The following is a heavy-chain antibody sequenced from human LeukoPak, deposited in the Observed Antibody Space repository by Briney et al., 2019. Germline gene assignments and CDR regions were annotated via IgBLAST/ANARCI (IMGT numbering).Heavy chain of an antibody. V-gene: IGHV5-51*01. Sequence: GESLKISCKASGYNFDTYWIGWVRQKPGKGLEWMGIIYPRDSAIKYNPSFQGQVTISADKSMTTAYLRWDSLKAPDSAMYYCAKQGGRYSGYDFRCDSWGQGTLITVSS. CDR3: AKQGGRYSGYDFRCDS. D-gene: IGHD5-12*01. CDR2: IYPRDSAI. CDR1: GYNFDTYW. J-gene: IGHJ4*02.